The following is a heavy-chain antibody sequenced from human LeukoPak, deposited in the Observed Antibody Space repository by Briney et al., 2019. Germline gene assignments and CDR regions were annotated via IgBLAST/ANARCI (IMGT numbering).Heavy chain of an antibody. CDR2: FDPEDGET. CDR3: ATDLVGGILEWPYHPRGAFDI. CDR1: GYTPTELS. Sequence: ASVKVSCKVSGYTPTELSMHWVRQAPGKGLEWMGGFDPEDGETIYAQKFQGRVTMTEDTSTDTAYMELSSLRSEDTAVYYCATDLVGGILEWPYHPRGAFDIWGQGTMVTVSS. D-gene: IGHD3-3*01. V-gene: IGHV1-24*01. J-gene: IGHJ3*02.